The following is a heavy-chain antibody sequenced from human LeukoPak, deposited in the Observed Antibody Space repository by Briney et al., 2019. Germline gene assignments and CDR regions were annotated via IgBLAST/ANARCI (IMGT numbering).Heavy chain of an antibody. CDR1: GFTFSSYG. CDR3: ARDGDMVVVPAANGGVDY. CDR2: IWYDGSNK. J-gene: IGHJ4*02. Sequence: GGSLRLPCAASGFTFSSYGMHWVRQAPGKGLEWVAVIWYDGSNKYYADSVKGRFTISRDNSKNTLYLQMNSLRAEDTAVYYCARDGDMVVVPAANGGVDYWGRGTLVTVSS. D-gene: IGHD2-2*01. V-gene: IGHV3-33*01.